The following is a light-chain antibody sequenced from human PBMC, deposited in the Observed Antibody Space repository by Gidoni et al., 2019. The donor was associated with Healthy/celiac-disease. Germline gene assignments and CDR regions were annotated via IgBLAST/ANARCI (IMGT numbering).Light chain of an antibody. CDR3: QQYNSYWT. V-gene: IGKV1-5*03. CDR1: QSISSW. CDR2: KAS. Sequence: DIQMTQSPSTLSASVGDRVTIPCRASQSISSWLAWYQQKPGKAPKLLIYKASSLESGVPARFSGSGSGTEFTLTISSLQPDDFATYYSQQYNSYWTFGQGTKVEIK. J-gene: IGKJ1*01.